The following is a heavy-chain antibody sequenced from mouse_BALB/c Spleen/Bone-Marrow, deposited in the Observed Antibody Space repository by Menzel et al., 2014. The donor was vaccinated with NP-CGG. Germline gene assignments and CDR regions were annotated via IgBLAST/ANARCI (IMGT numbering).Heavy chain of an antibody. D-gene: IGHD6-2*01. Sequence: VQLQQSGAELVRPGSSVKISCKASGHAFSRSWMNWVKQRPGQGLEWIGQIYPGDDDTNYSGKFKGRATLTADKSSGTAYMQLSSLTSEDSAVYFCAGSPPLAYWGQGTLVTVSA. J-gene: IGHJ3*01. CDR3: AGSPPLAY. CDR2: IYPGDDDT. V-gene: IGHV1-80*01. CDR1: GHAFSRSW.